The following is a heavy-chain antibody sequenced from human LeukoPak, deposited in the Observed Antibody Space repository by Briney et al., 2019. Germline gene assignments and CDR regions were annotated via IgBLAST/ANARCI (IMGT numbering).Heavy chain of an antibody. V-gene: IGHV3-15*01. CDR2: IKSKTDGGTT. CDR3: TTDPDYDWGSYRSTVLEFDY. Sequence: PGGSLRLSXAASGFTFSNAWMSWVRQAPGKGLEWVGRIKSKTDGGTTDYAAPVKGRFTISRDDSKNTLYLQMNSLKTEDTAVYYCTTDPDYDWGSYRSTVLEFDYWGQGTLVTVSS. CDR1: GFTFSNAW. D-gene: IGHD3-16*02. J-gene: IGHJ4*02.